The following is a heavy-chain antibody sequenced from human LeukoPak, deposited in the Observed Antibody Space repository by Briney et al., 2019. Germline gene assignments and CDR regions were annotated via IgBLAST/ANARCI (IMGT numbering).Heavy chain of an antibody. V-gene: IGHV3-30*02. J-gene: IGHJ5*02. CDR2: IRYDGSNK. Sequence: GGSLRLSCAASGFTFSSYGMHWVRQAPGKGLEWVAFIRYDGSNKYYADSVKGRFTISRDNAKNSLYLQMNSLRAEDTAVYYCARDRGLYSSNTFDPWGQGTLVTVSS. D-gene: IGHD6-13*01. CDR3: ARDRGLYSSNTFDP. CDR1: GFTFSSYG.